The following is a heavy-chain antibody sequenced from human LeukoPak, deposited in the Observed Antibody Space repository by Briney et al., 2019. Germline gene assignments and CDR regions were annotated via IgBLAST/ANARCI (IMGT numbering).Heavy chain of an antibody. D-gene: IGHD5-18*01. V-gene: IGHV3-48*03. Sequence: GGSLRLSCAASGFTFSSYEMNWVRQAPRKGLDWVSYISSSGSTIYYADSVKGRFTISRDNAKNSLYLQMNSLRAEDTAVYYCARAAAMVKGGFDYWGQGTLVTVSS. CDR3: ARAAAMVKGGFDY. J-gene: IGHJ4*02. CDR2: ISSSGSTI. CDR1: GFTFSSYE.